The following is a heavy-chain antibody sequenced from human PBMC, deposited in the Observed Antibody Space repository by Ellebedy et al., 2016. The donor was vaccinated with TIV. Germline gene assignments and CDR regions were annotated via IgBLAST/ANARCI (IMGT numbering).Heavy chain of an antibody. CDR2: IKEDGREK. CDR3: ARDLVKSDY. Sequence: GESLKISCAASGFTFSGYWMTWVRQAPGKGLEWVANIKEDGREKYHVDSVKGRFTVSRDNAKNSMYLQMNSLTAEDTAVYYCARDLVKSDYWGQGTLVTVS. V-gene: IGHV3-7*01. J-gene: IGHJ4*02. CDR1: GFTFSGYW. D-gene: IGHD3-16*02.